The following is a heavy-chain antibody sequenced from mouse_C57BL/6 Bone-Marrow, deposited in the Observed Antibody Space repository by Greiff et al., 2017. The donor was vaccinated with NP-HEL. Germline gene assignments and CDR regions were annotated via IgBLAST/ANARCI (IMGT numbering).Heavy chain of an antibody. V-gene: IGHV5-4*03. D-gene: IGHD1-1*01. CDR3: AREVGSSPAY. CDR1: GFTFSSYA. J-gene: IGHJ3*01. CDR2: ISDGGSYT. Sequence: EVMLVESGGGLVKPGGSLKLSCAASGFTFSSYAMSWVRQTPEQRLEWVATISDGGSYTYYPDNVKGRFTISRDNAKNNLYLQMSHLKSEDTAMYYCAREVGSSPAYWGQGTLVTVSA.